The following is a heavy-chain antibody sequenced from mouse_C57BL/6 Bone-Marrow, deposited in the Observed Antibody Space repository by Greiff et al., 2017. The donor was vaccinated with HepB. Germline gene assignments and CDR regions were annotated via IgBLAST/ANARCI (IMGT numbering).Heavy chain of an antibody. CDR1: GYTFTSYW. D-gene: IGHD1-1*01. CDR2: IDPSDSYT. J-gene: IGHJ1*03. V-gene: IGHV1-69*01. CDR3: ARDHDGSSYGYWYLDV. Sequence: QVQLQQPGAELVMPGASVKLSCKASGYTFTSYWMHWVKQRPGQGLEWIGEIDPSDSYTNYNQKFKGKSTLTVDKSSSTAYMQLSSLTSEDSAVYYCARDHDGSSYGYWYLDVWGTGTTVTVSS.